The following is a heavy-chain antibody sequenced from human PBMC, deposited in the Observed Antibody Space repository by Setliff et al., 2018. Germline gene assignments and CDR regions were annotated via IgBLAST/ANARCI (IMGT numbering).Heavy chain of an antibody. CDR2: INHSGST. J-gene: IGHJ4*02. CDR3: ARAGIAAPFDY. CDR1: GGSFSGYY. Sequence: LTCAVYGGSFSGYYWSWIRQPPGKGLEWIGEINHSGSTNYNPSLKSRVTISVDTSKNQFSLKLSSVTAADTAVYYCARAGIAAPFDYWGQGTLVTVSS. V-gene: IGHV4-34*01. D-gene: IGHD6-13*01.